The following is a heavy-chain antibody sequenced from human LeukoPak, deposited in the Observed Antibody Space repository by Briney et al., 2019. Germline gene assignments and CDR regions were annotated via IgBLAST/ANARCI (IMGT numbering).Heavy chain of an antibody. J-gene: IGHJ4*02. V-gene: IGHV1-46*01. D-gene: IGHD4-11*01. CDR1: GYTFTNYY. Sequence: ASVKVSCKASGYTFTNYYIHWVRQAPGQGLEWMGIINPIGGTTDYAQKFQGRVTMTRDTSTSKVYMELSSLRSEDTAVYYCGRQQGLQNLNFDYWGQGTLVTVSS. CDR2: INPIGGTT. CDR3: GRQQGLQNLNFDY.